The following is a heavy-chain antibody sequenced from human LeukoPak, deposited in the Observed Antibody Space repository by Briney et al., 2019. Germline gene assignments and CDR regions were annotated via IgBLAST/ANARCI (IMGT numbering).Heavy chain of an antibody. CDR3: ARHRPRGYSGYDGGDY. CDR1: GYSFTSYG. J-gene: IGHJ4*02. V-gene: IGHV5-10-1*01. Sequence: GESLKISCKGSGYSFTSYGISWVRQLPGKGLEWIGRIDPSDSYTNYSPSFQGHVTISADKSISTAYLQWSSLKASDTAMYYCARHRPRGYSGYDGGDYWGQGTLVTVSS. CDR2: IDPSDSYT. D-gene: IGHD5-12*01.